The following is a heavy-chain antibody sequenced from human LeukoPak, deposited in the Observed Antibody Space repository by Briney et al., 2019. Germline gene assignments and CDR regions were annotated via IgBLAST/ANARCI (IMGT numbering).Heavy chain of an antibody. CDR3: ARHYLIVLRGGGFYYAMDV. V-gene: IGHV4-59*08. J-gene: IGHJ6*02. D-gene: IGHD2-15*01. CDR1: GGSINGYY. CDR2: IYYSGST. Sequence: SETLSLTCTVSGGSINGYYWSWIRQPPGKGLEYIGYIYYSGSTNYNPSLKSRVTISIDTSKNQFSLKLSSVTAADTAVYYCARHYLIVLRGGGFYYAMDVWGQGTTVTVSS.